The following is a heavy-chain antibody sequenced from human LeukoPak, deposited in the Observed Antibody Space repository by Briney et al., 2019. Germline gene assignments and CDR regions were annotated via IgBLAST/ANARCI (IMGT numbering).Heavy chain of an antibody. D-gene: IGHD3-10*01. J-gene: IGHJ4*02. CDR2: IIPILGIA. CDR1: GYTFTSYG. CDR3: ARDLDIGETSGDYYFDY. V-gene: IGHV1-69*04. Sequence: GASVKVSCKASGYTFTSYGISWVRQAPGQGLEWMGRIIPILGIANYAQKFQGRVTITADKSTSTAYMELSSLRSEDTAVYYCARDLDIGETSGDYYFDYWGQGTLVTVSS.